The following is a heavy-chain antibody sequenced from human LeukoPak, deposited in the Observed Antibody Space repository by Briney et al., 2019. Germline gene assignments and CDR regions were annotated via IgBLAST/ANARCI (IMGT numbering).Heavy chain of an antibody. CDR2: IYSGGST. Sequence: QSGGSLRLSCAASGFTVSSNYMSWVRQAPGKGLEWVSVIYSGGSTYYADSVKGRFTISRDNSKNTLYLQMNSLRAEDTAVYYCARDDRGNWNDGPGRYYYMDVWGKGTTVTVSS. V-gene: IGHV3-53*01. J-gene: IGHJ6*03. D-gene: IGHD1-1*01. CDR1: GFTVSSNY. CDR3: ARDDRGNWNDGPGRYYYMDV.